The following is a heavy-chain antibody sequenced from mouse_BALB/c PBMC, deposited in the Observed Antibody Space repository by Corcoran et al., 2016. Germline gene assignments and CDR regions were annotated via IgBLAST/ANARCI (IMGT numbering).Heavy chain of an antibody. CDR3: ASPYGNYLYYAMDY. CDR2: INTYTGEP. D-gene: IGHD2-1*01. J-gene: IGHJ4*01. CDR1: GYTFTNYG. V-gene: IGHV9-1*02. Sequence: QIQLVQSGPELKKPGETVKISCKASGYTFTNYGMNWVKQAPGKGLKWMGWINTYTGEPTYADDFKGRFAFSLETSASTAYLQINNLKNEDMATYCCASPYGNYLYYAMDYWGQGTSVTVSS.